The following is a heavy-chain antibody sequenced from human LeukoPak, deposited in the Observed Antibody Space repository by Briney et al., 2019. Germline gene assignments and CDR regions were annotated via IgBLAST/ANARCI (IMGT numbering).Heavy chain of an antibody. CDR3: ARLAEYYHYYMDV. Sequence: GESLKISCKGSGYSFTSYWIGWVRQKPAKGLEWMGIIYPGDSDTRYSPSFQGQVTISADKSISTAYLQWSSLKASDTAMYYCARLAEYYHYYMDVWGKGTTVTVSS. CDR1: GYSFTSYW. D-gene: IGHD2-15*01. V-gene: IGHV5-51*01. CDR2: IYPGDSDT. J-gene: IGHJ6*03.